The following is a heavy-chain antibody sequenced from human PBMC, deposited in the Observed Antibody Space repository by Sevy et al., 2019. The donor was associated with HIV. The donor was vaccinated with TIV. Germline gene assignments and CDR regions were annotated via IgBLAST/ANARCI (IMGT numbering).Heavy chain of an antibody. V-gene: IGHV3-7*01. CDR1: GFTFSSYW. D-gene: IGHD6-19*01. CDR2: IKQDGSEK. J-gene: IGHJ4*02. Sequence: GGSLRLSCAASGFTFSSYWMSWVRQAPGKGLEWVANIKQDGSEKYYVDSVKGRFTISRDNAKNSLYLQMNSLRAEDTAVYYCARVTYPDYSSGGGYLGYWGQGTLVTISS. CDR3: ARVTYPDYSSGGGYLGY.